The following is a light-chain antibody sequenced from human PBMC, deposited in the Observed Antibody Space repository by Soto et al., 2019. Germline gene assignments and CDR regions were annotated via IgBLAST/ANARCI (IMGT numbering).Light chain of an antibody. CDR1: SSNIGAGYD. CDR3: QSYDTSLSVVV. CDR2: GDG. Sequence: QPVLTQPPSVSGAPGQRVTISCTGSSSNIGAGYDVHWYRQLPGTAPKLLISGDGNRPSGVPDRFSDSKSGTSASLAITGLQAEDEADYYCQSYDTSLSVVVFGGGTKLTVL. V-gene: IGLV1-40*01. J-gene: IGLJ2*01.